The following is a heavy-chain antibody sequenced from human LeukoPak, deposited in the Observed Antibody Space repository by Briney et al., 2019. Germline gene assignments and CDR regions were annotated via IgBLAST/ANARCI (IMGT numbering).Heavy chain of an antibody. CDR1: GYTFTSYD. J-gene: IGHJ3*02. V-gene: IGHV1-8*01. D-gene: IGHD6-19*01. CDR2: MNPNSGNT. Sequence: ASVKVSCKASGYTFTSYDIIWVRQATGQGLEWMGWMNPNSGNTGYAQKFQGRVTMTRNTSISTAYMELSSLRSEDTAVYYCASFTGIAVAADAFDIWGQGTMVTVSS. CDR3: ASFTGIAVAADAFDI.